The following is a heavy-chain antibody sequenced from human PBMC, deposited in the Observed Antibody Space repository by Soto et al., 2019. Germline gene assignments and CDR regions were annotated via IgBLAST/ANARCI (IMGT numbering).Heavy chain of an antibody. V-gene: IGHV3-11*06. CDR1: GFTFSDYY. CDR3: SRGGGGGLFDL. CDR2: ISPKGTYR. D-gene: IGHD2-21*01. Sequence: QVQLVESGGGLVKPGGSLRLSCATSGFTFSDYYMSWIRQAPGKGLEFVSYISPKGTYRTYADSEKGRFTISRDNAKNSLYLQVNSLRAEDTAVYYCSRGGGGGLFDLWGQGTFVTVSS. J-gene: IGHJ5*02.